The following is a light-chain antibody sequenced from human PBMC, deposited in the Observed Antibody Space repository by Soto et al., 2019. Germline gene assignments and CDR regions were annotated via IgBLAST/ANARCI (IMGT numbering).Light chain of an antibody. CDR2: AAS. CDR1: QGISSW. V-gene: IGKV1-12*01. J-gene: IGKJ3*01. CDR3: RQANSFQFT. Sequence: DIQMTQSPSSVSASVGDRVTITCRASQGISSWLDWYQQKPGKAPKLLIYAASSLQSGVPSRFGSSESGTDFTLTISSLQPEDFATYYCRQANSFQFTFGPGTKVDIK.